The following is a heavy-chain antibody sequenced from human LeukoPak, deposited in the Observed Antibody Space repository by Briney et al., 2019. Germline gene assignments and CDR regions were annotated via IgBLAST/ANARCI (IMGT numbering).Heavy chain of an antibody. CDR2: INPNSGGT. CDR1: GYTFTGYY. V-gene: IGHV1-2*02. CDR3: ARDSQASGEYYYYYMDV. Sequence: ASVKVSCKASGYTFTGYYMHWVRQAPGQGLEWMGWINPNSGGTNYAQKFQGRVTMTRDTSISTAYMELSRLRSDDTAVYYCARDSQASGEYYYYYMDVWGKGTTVTVSS. J-gene: IGHJ6*03.